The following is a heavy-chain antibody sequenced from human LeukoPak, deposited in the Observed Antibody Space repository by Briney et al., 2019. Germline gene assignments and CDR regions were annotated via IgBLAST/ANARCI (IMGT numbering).Heavy chain of an antibody. D-gene: IGHD5-18*01. V-gene: IGHV3-7*01. CDR2: IKEDGSDK. J-gene: IGHJ4*02. Sequence: GGSLRLSREASGFIFSNYWMAWVRQAPGKGLEWVANIKEDGSDKNYVESMKGRYTISRDNAQNSLYLQMNRLGVEDTAVYYCARDAGYGYDRFDYWGQGTQVTVSS. CDR1: GFIFSNYW. CDR3: ARDAGYGYDRFDY.